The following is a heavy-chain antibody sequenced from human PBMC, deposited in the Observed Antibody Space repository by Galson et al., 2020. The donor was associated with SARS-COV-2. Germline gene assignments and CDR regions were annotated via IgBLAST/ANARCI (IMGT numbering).Heavy chain of an antibody. V-gene: IGHV1-8*01. Sequence: ASVKVSCKASGYTFSSYDINWVRQATGQGLEWMGWMNPNSGNTGYAQKFQGRVTMTRSTATGTAYMELSGLRREDTAVYYCARRADHYYSSSYKYWGQGTLVTVSS. CDR3: ARRADHYYSSSYKY. CDR2: MNPNSGNT. CDR1: GYTFSSYD. J-gene: IGHJ4*02. D-gene: IGHD3-22*01.